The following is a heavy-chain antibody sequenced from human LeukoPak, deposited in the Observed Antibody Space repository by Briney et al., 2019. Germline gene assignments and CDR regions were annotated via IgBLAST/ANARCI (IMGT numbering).Heavy chain of an antibody. CDR3: ARVRAGYCTSTSCYTGMDV. J-gene: IGHJ6*02. CDR2: ISYDGSNE. CDR1: GFTFSESW. V-gene: IGHV3-30*19. Sequence: RGSLRLSCVVSGFTFSESWMSWVRQAPGKGLEWVALISYDGSNEYYADSVRGRFTISRVNSKFTLYMQMNSLRAEDTAVYYCARVRAGYCTSTSCYTGMDVWGQGTTVTVSS. D-gene: IGHD2-2*01.